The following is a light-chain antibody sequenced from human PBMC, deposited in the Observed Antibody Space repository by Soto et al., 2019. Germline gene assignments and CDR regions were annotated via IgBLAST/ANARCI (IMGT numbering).Light chain of an antibody. V-gene: IGLV2-14*01. J-gene: IGLJ1*01. CDR2: EVS. Sequence: QSALTQPASVSGSPGQSITISCTGTTSDVGDYNYVSWYQQHPGKVPKVLIYEVSNRPSGVSYRFSGSKSGNTASLTISGLQAEDEASYYCFSYTTSSAHYVFGTGTKVTVL. CDR3: FSYTTSSAHYV. CDR1: TSDVGDYNY.